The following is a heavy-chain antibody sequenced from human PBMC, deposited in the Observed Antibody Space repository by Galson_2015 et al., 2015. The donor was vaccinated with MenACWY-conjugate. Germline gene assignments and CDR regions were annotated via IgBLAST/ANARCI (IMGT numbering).Heavy chain of an antibody. Sequence: SVKVSCKASGYSFTGYNIHWVRQAPGQGLEWLGWIKPNSGDTNYAQKFQGWVTMTRDTSTSTVYMELSRLRSDDTAVYYCARGGLYGSSWSTFDSWGQGTLVTVSS. J-gene: IGHJ4*02. D-gene: IGHD6-13*01. CDR3: ARGGLYGSSWSTFDS. CDR2: IKPNSGDT. CDR1: GYSFTGYN. V-gene: IGHV1-2*04.